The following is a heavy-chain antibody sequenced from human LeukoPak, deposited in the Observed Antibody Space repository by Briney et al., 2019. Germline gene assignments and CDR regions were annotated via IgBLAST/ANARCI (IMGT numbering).Heavy chain of an antibody. CDR2: IYYVGIT. V-gene: IGHV4-39*01. CDR3: ARQPDYYGSNFDP. CDR1: GGSISSTSYY. J-gene: IGHJ5*02. D-gene: IGHD3-10*01. Sequence: SETLSPTCSVSGGSISSTSYYWGWIRQPPGKGLEWIGSIYYVGITYYNPSLKSRVTISVDTSKNQFSLKLSSVTAADTAVYYCARQPDYYGSNFDPWGQGTLVTVSS.